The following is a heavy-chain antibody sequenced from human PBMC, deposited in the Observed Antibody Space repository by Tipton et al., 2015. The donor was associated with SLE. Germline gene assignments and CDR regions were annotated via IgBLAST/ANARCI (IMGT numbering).Heavy chain of an antibody. Sequence: SLRLSCIVSGDSISRGDYYWGWIRQPPGKGLEWIGNIYYSGSTYHNPSLKSRVTISVDTSKNQFSLKLSSVTAADTAVYYCARQPAAFDIWGQGTRVTVSS. CDR2: IYYSGST. V-gene: IGHV4-39*01. CDR3: ARQPAAFDI. J-gene: IGHJ3*02. CDR1: GDSISRGDYY.